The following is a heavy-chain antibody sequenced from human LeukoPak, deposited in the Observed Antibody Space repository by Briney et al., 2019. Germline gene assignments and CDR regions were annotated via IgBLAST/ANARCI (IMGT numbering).Heavy chain of an antibody. CDR3: ARDGGLRIAAWNWFDP. V-gene: IGHV1-46*03. Sequence: ASVKVSCKASGYTFTSYYMHWVRQAPGQGLEWMGIINPSGGSTSYAQKLQGRLTINRDTSTNTVHMELGSVSSKDTAVYSCARDGGLRIAAWNWFDPWGQGTLVTVSS. CDR2: INPSGGST. J-gene: IGHJ5*02. D-gene: IGHD6-6*01. CDR1: GYTFTSYY.